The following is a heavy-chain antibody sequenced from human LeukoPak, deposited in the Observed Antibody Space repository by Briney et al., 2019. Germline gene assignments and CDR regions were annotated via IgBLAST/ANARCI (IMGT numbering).Heavy chain of an antibody. CDR2: INPNSGGT. Sequence: ASVKVSCKASGYTFTGYYMHWVRQAPGQGLEWMGWINPNSGGTNYAQKFQGRVTMTRDTSISAAYMEPSRLRSDDTAVYYCAKKRGRSAFAYGMDVWGQGTTVTVSS. D-gene: IGHD3-16*01. J-gene: IGHJ6*02. CDR1: GYTFTGYY. V-gene: IGHV1-2*02. CDR3: AKKRGRSAFAYGMDV.